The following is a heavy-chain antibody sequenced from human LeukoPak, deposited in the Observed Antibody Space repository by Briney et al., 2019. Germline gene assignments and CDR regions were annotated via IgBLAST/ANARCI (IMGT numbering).Heavy chain of an antibody. CDR2: IYYSGST. V-gene: IGHV4-39*07. CDR3: ARGFEYSSSSDY. Sequence: SETLSLTCTVSGCSISSSSYYWGRIRQPPGKGLEWIGSIYYSGSTYYNPALKRRVTISVDTSKNQCSLKLSSVTAADTAVYYCARGFEYSSSSDYWGQGTLVTVSS. J-gene: IGHJ4*02. CDR1: GCSISSSSYY. D-gene: IGHD6-6*01.